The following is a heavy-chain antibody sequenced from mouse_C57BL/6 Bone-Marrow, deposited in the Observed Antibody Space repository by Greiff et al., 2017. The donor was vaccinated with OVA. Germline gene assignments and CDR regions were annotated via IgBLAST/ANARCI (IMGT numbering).Heavy chain of an antibody. CDR2: ISNGGGST. Sequence: EVQLVESGGGLVQPGGSLKLSCAASGFTFSDYYMYWVRQTPEKRLEWVAYISNGGGSTYYPDTVKGRFTISRDNAKNTLYLQMSRLKSEDTAMYYCARHDGYYVGAMDYWGQGTSVTVSS. CDR3: ARHDGYYVGAMDY. CDR1: GFTFSDYY. V-gene: IGHV5-12*01. J-gene: IGHJ4*01. D-gene: IGHD2-3*01.